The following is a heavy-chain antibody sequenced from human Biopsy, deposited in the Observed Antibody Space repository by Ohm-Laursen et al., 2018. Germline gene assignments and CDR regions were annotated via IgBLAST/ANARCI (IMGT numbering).Heavy chain of an antibody. CDR1: GGSVRSPDHR. CDR2: IYYSWTT. V-gene: IGHV4-39*01. J-gene: IGHJ4*02. CDR3: ARAYFYGMGTSNYFLDS. Sequence: GTLSLTCTVSGGSVRSPDHRWNWVRRAPGKGLEWIGTIYYSWTTLYNPSLSGRVTMDLDRSTNQFSLKLKSVTSADTAVYFCARAYFYGMGTSNYFLDSWGQGALVTVSS. D-gene: IGHD3-10*01.